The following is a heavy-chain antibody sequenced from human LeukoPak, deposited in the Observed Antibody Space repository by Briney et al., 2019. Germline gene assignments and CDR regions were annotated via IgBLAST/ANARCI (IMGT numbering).Heavy chain of an antibody. Sequence: GGSLRLSCAASGFTFSSYAMSWVRQAPGKGLEWVSSISGGGGSTEYADSVKGRFTISRDNSKNTLYLQMNSLRAEDTAVYYCAKDDSGTYYFPCFDPWGQGSLVNVSS. V-gene: IGHV3-23*01. D-gene: IGHD1-26*01. J-gene: IGHJ5*02. CDR3: AKDDSGTYYFPCFDP. CDR2: ISGGGGST. CDR1: GFTFSSYA.